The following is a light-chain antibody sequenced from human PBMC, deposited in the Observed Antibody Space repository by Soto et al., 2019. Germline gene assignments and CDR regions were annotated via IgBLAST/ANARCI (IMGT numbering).Light chain of an antibody. CDR2: EVS. V-gene: IGLV2-14*01. Sequence: ALTQPASVSGSPGQSITISCTGTSSDVGGYNYVSWYQQHPGKAPKLMIYEVSNRPSGVSNRFSGSKSGNTASLTISGLQAEDEADYYCSSYTSRSTPWVFGGGTKLTVL. J-gene: IGLJ3*02. CDR1: SSDVGGYNY. CDR3: SSYTSRSTPWV.